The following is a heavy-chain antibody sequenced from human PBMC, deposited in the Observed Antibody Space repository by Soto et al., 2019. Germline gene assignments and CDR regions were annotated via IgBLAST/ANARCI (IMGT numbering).Heavy chain of an antibody. CDR1: GFSFSSSW. CDR2: INLDGTTT. CDR3: ARDFLVLPIACYYMDV. Sequence: PGGSLRLSCAVSGFSFSSSWMTWVRQAPGNGLEWVSNINLDGTTTNYVDSVKGRFTISRDNAKNTLYLQMNSLRAEDTAVYYCARDFLVLPIACYYMDVWGKGTTVTVSS. J-gene: IGHJ6*03. V-gene: IGHV3-7*01.